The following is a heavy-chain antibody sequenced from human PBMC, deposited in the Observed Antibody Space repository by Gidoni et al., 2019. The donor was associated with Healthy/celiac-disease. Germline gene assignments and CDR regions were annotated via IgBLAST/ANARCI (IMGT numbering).Heavy chain of an antibody. V-gene: IGHV3-9*01. D-gene: IGHD2-2*01. Sequence: VQLVESGGGLVQPGRSLSLSCAASGFTFDDYAMHWVRQAPGKGLEWVSGISWNSGSIGYADSVKGRFTISRDNAKNSLYLQMNSLRAEDTALYYCAKPKERGRTNLYYFDYWGQGTLVTVSS. CDR2: ISWNSGSI. CDR1: GFTFDDYA. CDR3: AKPKERGRTNLYYFDY. J-gene: IGHJ4*02.